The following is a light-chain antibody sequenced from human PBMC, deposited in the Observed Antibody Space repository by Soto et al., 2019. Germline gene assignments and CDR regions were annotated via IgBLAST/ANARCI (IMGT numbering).Light chain of an antibody. CDR1: QSVSYN. CDR3: QQYKNWPPLT. CDR2: GAF. Sequence: EIVMTQSPATLSVSPGETATLSCRASQSVSYNLAWYQQKPGQGPRLLIYGAFTRATGIPARFSGSGSGTEFNLTISSLQSEDFAVYYCQQYKNWPPLTFGGGNKVEIK. V-gene: IGKV3-15*01. J-gene: IGKJ4*01.